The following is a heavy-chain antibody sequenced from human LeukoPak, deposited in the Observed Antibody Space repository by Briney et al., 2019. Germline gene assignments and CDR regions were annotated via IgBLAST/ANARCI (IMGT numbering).Heavy chain of an antibody. J-gene: IGHJ4*02. Sequence: GGSLRLSCAASGFSFDRYSMYWVRQAPGKGLEWVASISRGGTNIYYADSVKGRFVISRDHSNNSLILQMNSLTAEDSAVYYCARDRIVVVTAAFDFWGQGTLVTVSS. D-gene: IGHD2-21*02. CDR3: ARDRIVVVTAAFDF. V-gene: IGHV3-21*01. CDR2: ISRGGTNI. CDR1: GFSFDRYS.